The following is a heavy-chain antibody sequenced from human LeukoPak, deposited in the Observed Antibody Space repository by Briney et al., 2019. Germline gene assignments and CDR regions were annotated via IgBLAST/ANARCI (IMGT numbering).Heavy chain of an antibody. CDR2: IWYGGSNK. D-gene: IGHD2-2*01. Sequence: GGSLRLSCAASGFTFSSYGMHWVRQAPGKGLEWVAVIWYGGSNKYYADSVKGRFTISRDNSKNTLYLQMNSLRAEDTAVYYCAKERSTGLNGAALDYWGQGTLVTVSS. CDR3: AKERSTGLNGAALDY. CDR1: GFTFSSYG. V-gene: IGHV3-30*02. J-gene: IGHJ4*02.